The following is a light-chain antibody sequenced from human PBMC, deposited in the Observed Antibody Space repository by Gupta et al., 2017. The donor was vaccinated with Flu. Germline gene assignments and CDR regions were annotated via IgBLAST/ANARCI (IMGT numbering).Light chain of an antibody. CDR3: QQDGHAPWT. CDR1: PGRVNYGVNTN. V-gene: IGKV2-30*01. J-gene: IGKJ1*01. Sequence: AGLRPPSSISCTSSPGRVNYGVNTNLDWFQQRPGQAPRLLIYLASNRDSGVPDRFSGSGSGTDFILNISRLEPEDFAVYYCQQDGHAPWTFGQGTKVEIK. CDR2: LAS.